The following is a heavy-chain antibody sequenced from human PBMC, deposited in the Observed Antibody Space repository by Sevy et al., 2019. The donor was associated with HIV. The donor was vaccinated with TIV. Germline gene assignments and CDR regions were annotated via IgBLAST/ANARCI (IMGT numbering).Heavy chain of an antibody. CDR3: ARAGGWGNINHSNQILDI. V-gene: IGHV3-7*01. D-gene: IGHD3-16*01. J-gene: IGHJ3*02. CDR1: EFIFTGYW. Sequence: GGSLRLSCAASEFIFTGYWMNWVRQAPGKGLEWVANIDQDGSDKRYVDSVRGRFTISRDNTNNFLYLQMSSLRADDTAVYYCARAGGWGNINHSNQILDIWGHGTKVTVSS. CDR2: IDQDGSDK.